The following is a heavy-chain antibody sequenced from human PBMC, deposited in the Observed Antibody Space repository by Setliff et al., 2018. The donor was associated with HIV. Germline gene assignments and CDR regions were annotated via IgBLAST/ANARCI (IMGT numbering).Heavy chain of an antibody. CDR1: GGTFRSHE. CDR2: INAGNGNT. Sequence: GASVKVSCKASGGTFRSHEISWVRQAPGQRLEWMGWINAGNGNTKYSQKFQGRVTMTRDTSISTTYMELSRLRSDDTAVYYCARDLNSSPFDYWGQGTLVTVSS. V-gene: IGHV1-2*02. J-gene: IGHJ4*02. D-gene: IGHD6-13*01. CDR3: ARDLNSSPFDY.